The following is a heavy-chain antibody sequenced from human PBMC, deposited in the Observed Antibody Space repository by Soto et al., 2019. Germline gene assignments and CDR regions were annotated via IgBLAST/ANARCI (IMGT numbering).Heavy chain of an antibody. CDR3: ARGELGYCSGGSCYLVY. D-gene: IGHD2-15*01. CDR1: GYTFTSYG. J-gene: IGHJ4*02. V-gene: IGHV1-18*01. CDR2: ISAYNGNT. Sequence: QVQLVQSGAEVKKPGASVKVSCKASGYTFTSYGISWVQQAPGQGLEWMGWISAYNGNTNYAQKLQGRVTMTTDTSTSTAYMELRSLRSDDTAVYYCARGELGYCSGGSCYLVYWGQGTLVTVSS.